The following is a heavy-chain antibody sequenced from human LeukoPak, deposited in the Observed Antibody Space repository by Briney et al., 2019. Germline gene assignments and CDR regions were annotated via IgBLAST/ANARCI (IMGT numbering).Heavy chain of an antibody. J-gene: IGHJ4*02. V-gene: IGHV3-7*01. CDR2: INQDGSTQ. CDR1: GFPFSGYW. CDR3: SRSLDY. Sequence: PGGSLRLSCAASGFPFSGYWMDWVRQAPGKGMERVANINQDGSTQYYAASVKGRFTFSRDNAKSSLYLQMNILRAEDTAVYYCSRSLDYLGQGALVTVSS.